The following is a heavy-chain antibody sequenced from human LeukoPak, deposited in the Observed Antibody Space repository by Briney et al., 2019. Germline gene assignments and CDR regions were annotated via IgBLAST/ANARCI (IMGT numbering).Heavy chain of an antibody. CDR1: GGSISSYY. Sequence: SETLCLTCTVSGGSISSYYWSWIRQPPGKGLEWIGYISYSGNTNYNPFFKSRVTISVDTSNNQFSLKLSSVTAADTAVYYCARYVWGSYPTFEDYWGQGTLVTVSS. CDR2: ISYSGNT. V-gene: IGHV4-59*01. D-gene: IGHD3-16*02. J-gene: IGHJ4*02. CDR3: ARYVWGSYPTFEDY.